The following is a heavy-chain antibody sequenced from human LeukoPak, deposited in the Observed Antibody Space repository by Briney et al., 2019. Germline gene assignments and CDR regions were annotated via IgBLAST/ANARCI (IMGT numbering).Heavy chain of an antibody. Sequence: SETLSLTCAVSGYFISSGYYWGWIRPPPGKGLEWIGSIYQSGSTYYNPSLKSRVTISVDTSKNQFSLNVSSVTAADTAVYYCARGWSGYYDYWGQGTLVTVSS. V-gene: IGHV4-38-2*01. CDR2: IYQSGST. CDR1: GYFISSGYY. CDR3: ARGWSGYYDY. J-gene: IGHJ4*02. D-gene: IGHD3-3*01.